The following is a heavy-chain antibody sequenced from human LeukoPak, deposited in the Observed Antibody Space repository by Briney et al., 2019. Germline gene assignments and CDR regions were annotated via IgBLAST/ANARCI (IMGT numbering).Heavy chain of an antibody. D-gene: IGHD3-22*01. Sequence: PGGSLRLSCAASGFTFSSYWMNWARQAPGKGLEWVAVIWYDGSNKYYADSVKGRFTISRDNSKNTLYLQMNSLRAEDTAVYYCARGHYDSSGYHDYWGQGTLVTVSS. V-gene: IGHV3-33*08. CDR3: ARGHYDSSGYHDY. J-gene: IGHJ4*02. CDR1: GFTFSSYW. CDR2: IWYDGSNK.